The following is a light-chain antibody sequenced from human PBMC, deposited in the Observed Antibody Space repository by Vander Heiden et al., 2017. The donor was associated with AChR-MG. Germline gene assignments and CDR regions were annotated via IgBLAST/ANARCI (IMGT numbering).Light chain of an antibody. Sequence: QSALTQPASVPGSPGQSITISCTGTISDIGGYNYVSWYQQHPGKAPKLMIYDVSNRPSGVSNHFSGSKSGNTASLTISGLQAEDEADYYCTSYTSRSTLVFGGGTKVTVL. CDR2: DVS. J-gene: IGLJ2*01. CDR1: ISDIGGYNY. CDR3: TSYTSRSTLV. V-gene: IGLV2-14*03.